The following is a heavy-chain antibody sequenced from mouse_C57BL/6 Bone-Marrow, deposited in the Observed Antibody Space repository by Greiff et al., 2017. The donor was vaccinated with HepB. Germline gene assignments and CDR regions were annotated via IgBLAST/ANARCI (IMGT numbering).Heavy chain of an antibody. Sequence: QVQLQQPGAELVKPGASVKLSCKASGYTFTSYWMHWVKQRPGQGLEWIGMIHPNSGSTNYNEKFKSKATLTVDKPSSTAYMQLSSLTSEDSAVYDCVSSPYWYCDVWGRGTTVTVSS. CDR3: VSSPYWYCDV. V-gene: IGHV1-64*01. D-gene: IGHD1-1*01. CDR1: GYTFTSYW. J-gene: IGHJ1*03. CDR2: IHPNSGST.